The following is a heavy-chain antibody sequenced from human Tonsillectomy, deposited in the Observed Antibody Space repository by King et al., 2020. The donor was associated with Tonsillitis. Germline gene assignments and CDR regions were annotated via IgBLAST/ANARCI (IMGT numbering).Heavy chain of an antibody. V-gene: IGHV4-59*01. CDR3: ARGGSIVATINWFDP. D-gene: IGHD5-12*01. CDR1: GGSISSYY. J-gene: IGHJ5*02. CDR2: IQHSGTT. Sequence: QLQESGPGLVKPSETLSLTCTVSGGSISSYYWSWIRQPPGKGLEWIGYIQHSGTTNYNPSLKSRGTISVDTSKNQLSLKLRSVTAADTAVYYCARGGSIVATINWFDPWGQGTLVIVSS.